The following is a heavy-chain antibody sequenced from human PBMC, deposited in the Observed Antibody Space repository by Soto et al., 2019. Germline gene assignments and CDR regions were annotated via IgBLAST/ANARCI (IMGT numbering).Heavy chain of an antibody. V-gene: IGHV3-30-3*01. Sequence: VQLVESGGGLVQPGGSLRLSCAASGFTFSSYAMHWVRQAPGKGLEWVAVISYDGSNKYYADSVKGRFTISRDNSKNTLYLQMNSLRAEDTAVYYCARARGYYDSSGLPGYWGQGTLVTVSS. D-gene: IGHD3-22*01. J-gene: IGHJ4*02. CDR1: GFTFSSYA. CDR2: ISYDGSNK. CDR3: ARARGYYDSSGLPGY.